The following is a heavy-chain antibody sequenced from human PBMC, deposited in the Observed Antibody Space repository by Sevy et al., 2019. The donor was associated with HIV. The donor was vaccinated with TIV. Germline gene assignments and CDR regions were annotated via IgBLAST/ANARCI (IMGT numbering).Heavy chain of an antibody. V-gene: IGHV4-34*01. D-gene: IGHD6-19*01. CDR3: ARERLAVAGKGYYYYYYYMDV. J-gene: IGHJ6*03. CDR2: INHSGST. Sequence: SETLSLTCAVYGGSFSGYYWSWIRQPPGKGLEWIGEINHSGSTKYNPSLKSRVTISVDTSKNQFSLKLSSVTAADTAVYYCARERLAVAGKGYYYYYYYMDVWGKGTTVTVSS. CDR1: GGSFSGYY.